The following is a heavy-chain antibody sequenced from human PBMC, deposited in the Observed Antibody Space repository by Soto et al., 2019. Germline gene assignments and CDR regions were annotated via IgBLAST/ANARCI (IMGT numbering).Heavy chain of an antibody. CDR1: GFTFSSYA. Sequence: PGGSLRLSCEASGFTFSSYAMSWVRQAPGKGLEWVSGISDSGGSTYYADSVKGRFTISRDNSKNTLYLQMNSLRAEDTAVYYCAKGTYYYGSAPYYFDYWGQGTLVTVSS. D-gene: IGHD3-10*01. J-gene: IGHJ4*02. CDR3: AKGTYYYGSAPYYFDY. CDR2: ISDSGGST. V-gene: IGHV3-23*01.